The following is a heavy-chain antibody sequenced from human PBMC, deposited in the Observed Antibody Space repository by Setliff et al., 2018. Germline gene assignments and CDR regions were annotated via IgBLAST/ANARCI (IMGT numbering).Heavy chain of an antibody. CDR1: GDSIDTDIW. CDR3: ARNWHWGFDP. V-gene: IGHV4-4*02. D-gene: IGHD1-7*01. CDR2: IYLGGSP. Sequence: SETLSLTCTVSGDSIDTDIWWSWVRQSPGKGLEWIGEIYLGGSPTYNPPLKSRVTISIYKSKNQLSLDLPSVTAADTAMYYCARNWHWGFDPWGRGALVTVSS. J-gene: IGHJ5*02.